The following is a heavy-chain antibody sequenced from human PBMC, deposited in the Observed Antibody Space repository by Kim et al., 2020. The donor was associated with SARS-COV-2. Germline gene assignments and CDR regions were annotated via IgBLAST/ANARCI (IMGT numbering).Heavy chain of an antibody. CDR1: GFTFSDYY. J-gene: IGHJ4*02. CDR2: ISSSSSYT. CDR3: ARAVGSGWNGGAFDY. D-gene: IGHD6-19*01. Sequence: GGSLRLSCAASGFTFSDYYMSWIRQAPGKGLEWVSYISSSSSYTNYADSVKGRFTISRDNAKNSLYLQMNSLRAEDTAVYYCARAVGSGWNGGAFDYWGQGTLVTVSS. V-gene: IGHV3-11*05.